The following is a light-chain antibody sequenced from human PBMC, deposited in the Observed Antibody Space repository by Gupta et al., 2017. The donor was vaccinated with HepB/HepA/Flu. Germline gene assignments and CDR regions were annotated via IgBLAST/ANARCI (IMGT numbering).Light chain of an antibody. CDR3: QQGGNGPIT. CDR1: QSIFNY. V-gene: IGKV3-11*01. Sequence: EIVLTPPPATPSSSPGERATLSCRASQSIFNYLARYQEKPGQAARLHIYDATTRATGIPARFSGSGFGTGFTRTISSLEPENFAVYYCQQGGNGPITFGGGSKVEIK. CDR2: DAT. J-gene: IGKJ4*01.